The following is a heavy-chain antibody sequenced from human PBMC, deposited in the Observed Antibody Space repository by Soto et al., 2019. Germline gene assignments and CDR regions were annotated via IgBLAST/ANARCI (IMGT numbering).Heavy chain of an antibody. V-gene: IGHV3-30-3*01. D-gene: IGHD3-22*01. CDR2: ISYDGSNK. J-gene: IGHJ6*02. CDR3: ARDYYDSSGTPDGMDV. Sequence: QVQLVESGGGVVQPGRSLRLSCAASGFTFSSYAMHWVRQAPGKGLEWVAVISYDGSNKYYADSVKGRFTISRDNSKNTLYLQMNSLRAEDTAVYYCARDYYDSSGTPDGMDVWGQGTTVTVSS. CDR1: GFTFSSYA.